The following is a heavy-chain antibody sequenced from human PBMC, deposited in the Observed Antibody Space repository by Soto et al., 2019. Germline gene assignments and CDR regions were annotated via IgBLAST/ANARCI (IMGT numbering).Heavy chain of an antibody. CDR2: IRSTSDTI. J-gene: IGHJ4*02. D-gene: IGHD1-26*01. V-gene: IGHV3-48*01. CDR3: ARDRGHSGSYYYRSYYFDY. Sequence: GGSLRLSCAASGFTFSTYSMNWVRQAPGKGLEWVSYIRSTSDTIYYADSVKGRFTISRDNAKNSLSLQMSSLRAEDTAVYYCARDRGHSGSYYYRSYYFDYWGQGTLVTVSS. CDR1: GFTFSTYS.